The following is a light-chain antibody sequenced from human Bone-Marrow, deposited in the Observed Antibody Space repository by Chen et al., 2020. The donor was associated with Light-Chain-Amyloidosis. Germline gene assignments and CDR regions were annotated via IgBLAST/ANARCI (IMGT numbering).Light chain of an antibody. V-gene: IGLV1-47*01. CDR1: ISNIGSNY. CDR2: RNN. J-gene: IGLJ2*01. CDR3: SAWDDSLSAVV. Sequence: QSVLTQPPSASGTPGQMVTISCSGTISNIGSNYIYWYQQFPGTAPTLPIYRNNQRPSGVTDRFSGSKSVTSASLAMSGLRPEDEADYYCSAWDDSLSAVVFGGGTKLTVL.